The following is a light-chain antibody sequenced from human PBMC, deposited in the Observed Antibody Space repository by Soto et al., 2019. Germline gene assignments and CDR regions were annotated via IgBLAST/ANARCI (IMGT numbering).Light chain of an antibody. CDR1: ESVDFH. J-gene: IGKJ5*01. CDR2: DAS. Sequence: VLTQSPGTLSLSPGKIATPSCRASESVDFHLAWYQQKPGQAPRLLIYDASVRATGTPARFSGSGSGTDFTLTISSLGPEDFALYYCQQRSTWPNFGQGTRLEIK. CDR3: QQRSTWPN. V-gene: IGKV3-11*01.